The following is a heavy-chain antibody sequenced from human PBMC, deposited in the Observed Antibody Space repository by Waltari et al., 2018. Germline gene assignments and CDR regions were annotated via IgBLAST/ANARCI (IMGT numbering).Heavy chain of an antibody. CDR1: GGSISSSSYY. D-gene: IGHD3-10*01. Sequence: QLQLQESGPGLVKPSETLSLTCTVSGGSISSSSYYWGWIRQPPGKGLEWIGSIYYSGRTYYNPSLKSRVTISVDTSKNQFSLKLSSVTAADTAVYYCASLPVTMVQGDFDYWGQGTLVTVSS. CDR3: ASLPVTMVQGDFDY. J-gene: IGHJ4*02. V-gene: IGHV4-39*07. CDR2: IYYSGRT.